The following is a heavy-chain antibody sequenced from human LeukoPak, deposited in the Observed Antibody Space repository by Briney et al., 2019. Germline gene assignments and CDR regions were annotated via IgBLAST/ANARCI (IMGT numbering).Heavy chain of an antibody. V-gene: IGHV3-21*01. D-gene: IGHD2-15*01. CDR3: AREAYCSGGSCYPYYFDY. CDR1: GFTFSSHS. J-gene: IGHJ4*02. Sequence: SLTLSCAAPGFTFSSHSMIWVGQAPAKGLDWVSSMSSSSSYIYDADSVKGRFTISRDNAKNSLYLQMNSLRAEDTAVYYCAREAYCSGGSCYPYYFDYWGQGTLVTVSS. CDR2: MSSSSSYI.